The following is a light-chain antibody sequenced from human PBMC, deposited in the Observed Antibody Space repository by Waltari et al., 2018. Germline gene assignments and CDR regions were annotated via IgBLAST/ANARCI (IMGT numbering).Light chain of an antibody. CDR1: QNIVRY. V-gene: IGKV3-20*01. Sequence: EIVLTQSPGTLSLSPGERATLSCRASQNIVRYLVWYHQKHGQAPRRLIYEASRRATGIPDRFSGSGSGTDFRLTISRLEPEDFAVYYCQNHERLPATFGQGTKVEIK. CDR3: QNHERLPAT. J-gene: IGKJ1*01. CDR2: EAS.